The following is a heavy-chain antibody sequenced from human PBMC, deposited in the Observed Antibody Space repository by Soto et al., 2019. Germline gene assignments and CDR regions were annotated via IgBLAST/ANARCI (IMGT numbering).Heavy chain of an antibody. CDR2: IYSGGNT. CDR3: ARGQIGTNPNHFDC. CDR1: GFSVSDSY. J-gene: IGHJ4*02. Sequence: EVQLVETGGGLIQPGGSLRLSCAVSGFSVSDSYVNWVRQAPGEGLEWVSGIYSGGNTYYVDSVKGRFTISRDSSQNTVFLQMNSLRAEDTAVYYCARGQIGTNPNHFDCWGQGTLVTVSS. D-gene: IGHD1-1*01. V-gene: IGHV3-53*02.